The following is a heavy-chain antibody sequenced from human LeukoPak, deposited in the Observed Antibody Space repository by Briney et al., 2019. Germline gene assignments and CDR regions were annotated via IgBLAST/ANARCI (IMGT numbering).Heavy chain of an antibody. CDR3: VKESGKFDY. V-gene: IGHV3-43*02. CDR2: ISGDGVST. CDR1: GLPIADFA. Sequence: PGGSLRLSCVASGLPIADFAMHWVRQAPGGGLEWVSLISGDGVSTYYADSVKGRFTISRDNSKNSLYLEMNSLRTEDHAMYYFVKESGKFDYWGQGTLVAVSS. J-gene: IGHJ4*02.